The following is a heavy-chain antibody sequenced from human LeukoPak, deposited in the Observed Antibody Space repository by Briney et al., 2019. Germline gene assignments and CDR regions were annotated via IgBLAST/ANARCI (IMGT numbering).Heavy chain of an antibody. Sequence: ASVKFSCKTSGDSFTAYYMHWVRQAPGQGLEWMGWINPNSGGTNYAQKFQGRVTMTRDTSISTAYMELSRLRSDDTAVYYCARVGDYGDYHYWGQGTLVTVSS. J-gene: IGHJ4*02. CDR1: GDSFTAYY. CDR2: INPNSGGT. CDR3: ARVGDYGDYHY. D-gene: IGHD4-17*01. V-gene: IGHV1-2*02.